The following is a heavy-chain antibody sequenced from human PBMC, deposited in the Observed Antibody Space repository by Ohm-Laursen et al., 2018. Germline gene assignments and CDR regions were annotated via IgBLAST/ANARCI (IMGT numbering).Heavy chain of an antibody. Sequence: SDTLSLTWPVSGGSVNSGSSYWSWIRQSPGKGLEWIGYIYNSGSTNYNPSLKSRVTLSVDMSKNQFSLKLTSVTAADTAVYYCARDRLDYNDGPFDYWGQGTLVTVSS. CDR1: GGSVNSGSSY. V-gene: IGHV4-61*01. CDR2: IYNSGST. J-gene: IGHJ4*02. CDR3: ARDRLDYNDGPFDY. D-gene: IGHD3-22*01.